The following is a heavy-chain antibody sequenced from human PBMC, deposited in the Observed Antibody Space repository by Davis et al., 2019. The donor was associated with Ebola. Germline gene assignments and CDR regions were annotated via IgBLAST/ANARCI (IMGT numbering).Heavy chain of an antibody. CDR2: IKEDGSEK. CDR1: GFTFSSYY. V-gene: IGHV3-7*03. J-gene: IGHJ6*02. CDR3: ARGSRNMDV. Sequence: GESLKISCVVSGFTFSSYYMTWVRQAPGKGLEWVASIKEDGSEKLEVDSVKGRFTISRDNAKDSLYLQMNSLRAEDTAVYYCARGSRNMDVWGQGTTVTVSS.